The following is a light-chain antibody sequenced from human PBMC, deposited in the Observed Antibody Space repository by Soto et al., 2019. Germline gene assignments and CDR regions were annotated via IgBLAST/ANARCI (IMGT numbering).Light chain of an antibody. CDR1: QDIRND. CDR3: LHYHSYPWT. J-gene: IGKJ1*01. Sequence: DIQMTQSPFSLSASIXXRVTXTCRESQDIRNDLAWYQQKPGKAPKXXIYVASSLQSGVPSRFSGSGAGTEFTLTISSLQPEDFATYYCLHYHSYPWTFGQGTKVDIK. CDR2: VAS. V-gene: IGKV1-17*01.